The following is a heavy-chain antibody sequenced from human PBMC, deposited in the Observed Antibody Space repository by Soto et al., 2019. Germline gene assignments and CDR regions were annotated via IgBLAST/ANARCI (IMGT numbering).Heavy chain of an antibody. CDR2: IIPIFGTA. J-gene: IGHJ5*02. CDR1: GGTFSSYA. D-gene: IGHD2-2*02. Sequence: ASVKVSCKASGGTFSSYAISWVRQAPGQGLEWMGGIIPIFGTANYAQKFQGRVTITAGESTSTAYMELSSLRSEDTAVYYCARDHCSSTSCYTGPSFDPWGQGTLVTVSS. CDR3: ARDHCSSTSCYTGPSFDP. V-gene: IGHV1-69*13.